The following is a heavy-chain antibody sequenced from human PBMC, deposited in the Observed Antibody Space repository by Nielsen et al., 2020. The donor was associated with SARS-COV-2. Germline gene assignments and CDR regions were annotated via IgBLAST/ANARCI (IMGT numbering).Heavy chain of an antibody. J-gene: IGHJ6*02. CDR3: ARESSGYDHYNYGMDV. CDR2: IYFSGRT. V-gene: IGHV4-31*03. CDR1: GGPISSGGYY. Sequence: SETLSPTCTASGGPISSGGYYWSWIRHHPGKGLEWIGYIYFSGRTCYNPSLKSRVTISVDTSKNQFSLSLRSVTAADTAVYYCARESSGYDHYNYGMDVWGQGTTVTVSS. D-gene: IGHD5-12*01.